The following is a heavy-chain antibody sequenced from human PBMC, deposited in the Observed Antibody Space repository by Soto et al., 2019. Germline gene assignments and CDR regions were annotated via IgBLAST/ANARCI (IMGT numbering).Heavy chain of an antibody. V-gene: IGHV3-21*01. Sequence: GGSLRLSCAASGFSFDTYNMNWVRQAPGKGLEWVSSISSGRPDIFYADSVRGRFTISRDDAKKSLFLKMNSLRADDTAVYYCARHHLGIAAGDFDLWGQGTLVTVYS. J-gene: IGHJ4*02. CDR1: GFSFDTYN. CDR2: ISSGRPDI. CDR3: ARHHLGIAAGDFDL. D-gene: IGHD6-19*01.